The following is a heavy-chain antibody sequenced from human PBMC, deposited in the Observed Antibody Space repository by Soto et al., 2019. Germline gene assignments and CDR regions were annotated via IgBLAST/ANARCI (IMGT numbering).Heavy chain of an antibody. CDR2: IDPSDSYT. V-gene: IGHV5-10-1*01. CDR1: GYSFTSYW. Sequence: GQSLTLSCKGSGYSFTSYWISWVRQMPGKGLEWMGRIDPSDSYTNYSPSFQGHVTISADQSISTAYLQWSSLKASDTAMYYCSRHRPFGGADDFDIWAQGTTVPVSS. J-gene: IGHJ3*02. CDR3: SRHRPFGGADDFDI. D-gene: IGHD3-16*01.